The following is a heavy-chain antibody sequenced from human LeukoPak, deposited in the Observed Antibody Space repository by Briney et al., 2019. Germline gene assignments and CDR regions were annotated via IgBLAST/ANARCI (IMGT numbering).Heavy chain of an antibody. Sequence: SVKVSCKASGGTFSSYAISWVRQAPGQGLEWMGGIIPIFGTANYAQKFQGRVTITADESTSTAYMELSSLRSGDTAVYYCARDSSGWENWFDPWGQGTLVTVSS. CDR1: GGTFSSYA. D-gene: IGHD6-19*01. CDR2: IIPIFGTA. V-gene: IGHV1-69*13. CDR3: ARDSSGWENWFDP. J-gene: IGHJ5*02.